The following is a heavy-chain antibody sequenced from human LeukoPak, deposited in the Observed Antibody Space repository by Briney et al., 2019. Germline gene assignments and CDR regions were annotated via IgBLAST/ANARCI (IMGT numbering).Heavy chain of an antibody. CDR3: ARGSSGYYYVWFDP. V-gene: IGHV4-34*01. Sequence: SETLSLTCAVYGGSFSGYYWSWIRQPPGKGLEWIGEINHSGSTNYNPSLKSRVTISVDTSKNQFSLKLSSVTAADTAVYYCARGSSGYYYVWFDPWGQGTPVTVSS. CDR1: GGSFSGYY. J-gene: IGHJ5*02. D-gene: IGHD3-22*01. CDR2: INHSGST.